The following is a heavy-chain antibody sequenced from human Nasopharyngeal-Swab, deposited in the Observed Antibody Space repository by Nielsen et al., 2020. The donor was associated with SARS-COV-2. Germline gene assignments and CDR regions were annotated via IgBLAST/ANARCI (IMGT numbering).Heavy chain of an antibody. Sequence: SETLSLTCAVYGGSFSGYYWSWIRKPPGKGLEWIGEINHSGSTNYNPSLKSRVTISVDTSKNQFSLKLSSVTAADTAVYYCARGRGSSSWYLRFDYWGQGTLVTVSS. D-gene: IGHD6-13*01. CDR3: ARGRGSSSWYLRFDY. V-gene: IGHV4-34*01. J-gene: IGHJ4*02. CDR1: GGSFSGYY. CDR2: INHSGST.